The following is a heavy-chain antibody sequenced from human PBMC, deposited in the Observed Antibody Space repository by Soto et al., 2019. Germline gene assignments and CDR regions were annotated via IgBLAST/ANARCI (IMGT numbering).Heavy chain of an antibody. J-gene: IGHJ4*02. V-gene: IGHV3-48*01. CDR1: GFTFSSYS. CDR2: ISSSSSTI. Sequence: EVQLVESGGGLVQPGGSLSLSCAASGFTFSSYSMNWVRQAPGKGLEWVSYISSSSSTIYYADSVKGRFTISRDNAKNSLYLQMNSLRAEDTAVYYCARGVTGTTDYWGQGTLVTVSS. D-gene: IGHD1-7*01. CDR3: ARGVTGTTDY.